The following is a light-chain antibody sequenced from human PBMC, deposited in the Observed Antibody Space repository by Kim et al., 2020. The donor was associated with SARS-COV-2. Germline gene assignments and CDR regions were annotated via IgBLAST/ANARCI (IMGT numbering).Light chain of an antibody. CDR2: DAS. CDR3: QQYDSSPLT. J-gene: IGKJ4*01. V-gene: IGKV3D-20*01. Sequence: EIVLTQSPDTLSLSPGETATLSCGASQSVNSNYLAWYQQKPGLAPRLLIYDASSRVTGIPDRFSGSGSGTDFTLTISRLEPEDFAVYYCQQYDSSPLTFGGGTKVDIK. CDR1: QSVNSNY.